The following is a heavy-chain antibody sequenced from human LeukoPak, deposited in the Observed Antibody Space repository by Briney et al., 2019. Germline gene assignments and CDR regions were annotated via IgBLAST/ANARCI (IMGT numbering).Heavy chain of an antibody. CDR3: ARASTHRYNWKSGQLNDAFDI. Sequence: ASVKVSCKASGFTFNAYNIHWVRQAPGQGLEWMGWINPKSGGANYAQKFQGRVTMTWDTSISTAYMELRSLRSDDTAVYYCARASTHRYNWKSGQLNDAFDIWGQGTMVTVSS. CDR2: INPKSGGA. V-gene: IGHV1-2*02. D-gene: IGHD1-20*01. CDR1: GFTFNAYN. J-gene: IGHJ3*02.